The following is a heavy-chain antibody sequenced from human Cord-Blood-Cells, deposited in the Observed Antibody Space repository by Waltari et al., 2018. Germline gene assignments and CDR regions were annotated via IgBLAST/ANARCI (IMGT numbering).Heavy chain of an antibody. CDR1: GFTFSSYA. Sequence: EVQLLESGGGLVQPGGSLRLSCAASGFTFSSYAMSWARQAPGKGLEWVSAISGSGGSTYHADSVKGRFTISRDNSKNTLYLQMNSLRAEDTAVYYCAKTNSSGWYYFDYWGQGTLVTVSS. CDR2: ISGSGGST. J-gene: IGHJ4*02. V-gene: IGHV3-23*01. D-gene: IGHD6-19*01. CDR3: AKTNSSGWYYFDY.